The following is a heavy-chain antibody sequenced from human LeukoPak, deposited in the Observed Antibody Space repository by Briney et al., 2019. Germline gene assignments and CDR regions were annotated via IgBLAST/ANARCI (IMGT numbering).Heavy chain of an antibody. J-gene: IGHJ5*02. CDR1: GGSISSSSYY. CDR2: IYYSGST. V-gene: IGHV4-39*07. D-gene: IGHD3-16*02. CDR3: ARDLSGVWGSYRGNWFDP. Sequence: SETLSLTCTVSGGSISSSSYYWGWIRQPPGKGLEWIGSIYYSGSTYYNPSLKSRVTISVDTSKNQFSLKLSSVTAADTAVYYCARDLSGVWGSYRGNWFDPWGQGTLVTVSS.